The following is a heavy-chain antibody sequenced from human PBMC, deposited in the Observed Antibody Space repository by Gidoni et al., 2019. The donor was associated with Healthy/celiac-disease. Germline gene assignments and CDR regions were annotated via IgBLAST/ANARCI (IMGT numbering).Heavy chain of an antibody. Sequence: QVQLQQWGAGLLKPSETLSLTCAVYGGSFSGYYWSWIRQPPGKGLEWIGEINHSGSTNYNPSLKSRVTISVDTSKNQFSLKLSSVTAADTAVYYCARADYGGNSVLRYWGQGTLVTVSS. D-gene: IGHD4-17*01. CDR1: GGSFSGYY. J-gene: IGHJ4*02. V-gene: IGHV4-34*01. CDR2: INHSGST. CDR3: ARADYGGNSVLRY.